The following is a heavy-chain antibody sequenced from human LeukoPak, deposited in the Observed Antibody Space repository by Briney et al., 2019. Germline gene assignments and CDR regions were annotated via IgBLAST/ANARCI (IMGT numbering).Heavy chain of an antibody. V-gene: IGHV3-15*01. D-gene: IGHD3-9*01. J-gene: IGHJ4*02. CDR3: TTDDILTGYYIDY. CDR2: IKSKTDGGTT. Sequence: GGSLRLSCAASGFTFSNAWMSWVRQAPGKGLEWVGRIKSKTDGGTTDYAAPVKGRFTISRDDSKNTLYLQMNGLKTEDTAVYYCTTDDILTGYYIDYWGQGTLVTVSS. CDR1: GFTFSNAW.